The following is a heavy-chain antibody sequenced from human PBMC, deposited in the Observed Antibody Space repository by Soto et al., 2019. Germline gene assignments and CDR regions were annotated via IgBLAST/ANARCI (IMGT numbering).Heavy chain of an antibody. V-gene: IGHV4-34*01. CDR3: AGGRAYYYDSSGYSGYFDY. D-gene: IGHD3-22*01. Sequence: PLETLSLTCAVYGGSFIGYYWSWIRQPPGKGLEWIGEINHSGSTNYNPSLKSRVTISVDTSKNQFSLKLSSVTAADTAVYYCAGGRAYYYDSSGYSGYFDYWGQGTLVTVS. CDR2: INHSGST. J-gene: IGHJ4*02. CDR1: GGSFIGYY.